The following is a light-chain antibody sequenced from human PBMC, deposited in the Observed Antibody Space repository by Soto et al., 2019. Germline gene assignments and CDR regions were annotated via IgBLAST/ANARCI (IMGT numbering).Light chain of an antibody. J-gene: IGLJ1*01. V-gene: IGLV1-40*01. Sequence: QSLLTQPPSVSGGPGQRVTISCTGSSSNIGSTYDVQWYQQLPGTAPKLLIHGNTDRPSGVPDRFSGSKSGTSASLAITGLQADDEADYYCQSYDDSLSVHYVFGTGTKVTVL. CDR3: QSYDDSLSVHYV. CDR2: GNT. CDR1: SSNIGSTYD.